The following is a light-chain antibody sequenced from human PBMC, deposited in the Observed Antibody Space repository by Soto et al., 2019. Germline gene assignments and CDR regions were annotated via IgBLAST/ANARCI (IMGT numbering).Light chain of an antibody. J-gene: IGKJ4*01. Sequence: EIVLTQSPATLSLSPGERATLSCRASQSVSSYLAWYQQKPGQAPRLLVYDPSYRATGIPARFSGSGSGTDFPPTISSLEPDDFAVYYCQQRSNWPLTFGGGTKVEIK. CDR2: DPS. CDR3: QQRSNWPLT. CDR1: QSVSSY. V-gene: IGKV3-11*01.